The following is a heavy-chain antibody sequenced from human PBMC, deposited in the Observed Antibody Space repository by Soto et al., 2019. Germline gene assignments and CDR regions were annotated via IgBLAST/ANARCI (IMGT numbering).Heavy chain of an antibody. J-gene: IGHJ4*02. Sequence: GGSLRLSCAASGLIFSDVWMTWVRQAPGKGLELVGRIKTKPDDGTIDYAAPVRGRFTISRDDSKNTLYLQMTSLTSDDTGVYYCTTSNLGVDFWGPGTLDTVSS. V-gene: IGHV3-15*01. D-gene: IGHD1-1*01. CDR3: TTSNLGVDF. CDR2: IKTKPDDGTI. CDR1: GLIFSDVW.